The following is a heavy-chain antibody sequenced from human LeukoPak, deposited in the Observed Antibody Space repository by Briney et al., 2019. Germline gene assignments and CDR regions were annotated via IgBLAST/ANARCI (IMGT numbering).Heavy chain of an antibody. Sequence: GGSLRLSCAASGFTVSNNYMSWVRQAPGKGLELVSVIYSGDNTYYVESVKGRFTISRDNSKNTLFLQMNRLRAEDTAVYYCAGRRVLDAYFDYWGQGTLVTVSS. J-gene: IGHJ4*02. D-gene: IGHD3-16*01. CDR1: GFTVSNNY. CDR2: IYSGDNT. V-gene: IGHV3-66*02. CDR3: AGRRVLDAYFDY.